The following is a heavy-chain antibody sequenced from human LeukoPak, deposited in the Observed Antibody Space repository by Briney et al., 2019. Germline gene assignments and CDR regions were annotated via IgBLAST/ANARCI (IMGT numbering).Heavy chain of an antibody. CDR3: ATDSSGWVDY. CDR1: GFSFSDYW. CDR2: IKYDGSEK. V-gene: IGHV3-7*01. Sequence: GGSLRLSCAASGFSFSDYWMSWVRQAPGEGLEWVANIKYDGSEKYYVDSVEGRFTISRDNAKNSLYLQMKTLRAEDTALYYCATDSSGWVDYWGQGTLVTVSS. J-gene: IGHJ4*02. D-gene: IGHD6-19*01.